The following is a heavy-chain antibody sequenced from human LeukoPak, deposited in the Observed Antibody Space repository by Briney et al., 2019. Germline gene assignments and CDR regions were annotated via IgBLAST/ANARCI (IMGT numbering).Heavy chain of an antibody. CDR2: IYYNGST. CDR3: ARQGRYCSSTSCYGFDY. J-gene: IGHJ4*02. CDR1: GGSISSSSYY. Sequence: SETLSLTCTVSGGSISSSSYYWGWIRQPPGKGLGWIGSIYYNGSTYYNPSLKSRATIAVDTSKNQFSLKLSSVTAADTAVYYCARQGRYCSSTSCYGFDYWGQGTLVTVSS. D-gene: IGHD2-2*01. V-gene: IGHV4-39*01.